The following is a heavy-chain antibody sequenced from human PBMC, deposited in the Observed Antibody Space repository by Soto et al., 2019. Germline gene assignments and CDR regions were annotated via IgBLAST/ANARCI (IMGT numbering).Heavy chain of an antibody. CDR3: ARSGEAIFGVVINNWFDP. Sequence: AASVKVSCKASGYTFTGYYMHWVRQAPGQGLEWMGWINPNSGGTNYPQKFQGWVTMTRDTSISTAYMELSRLRSDDTAVYYCARSGEAIFGVVINNWFDPWGQGTLVTVSS. CDR1: GYTFTGYY. CDR2: INPNSGGT. J-gene: IGHJ5*02. V-gene: IGHV1-2*04. D-gene: IGHD3-3*01.